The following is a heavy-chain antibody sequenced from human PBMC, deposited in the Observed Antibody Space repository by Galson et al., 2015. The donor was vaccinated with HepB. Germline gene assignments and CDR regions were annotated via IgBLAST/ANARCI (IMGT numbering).Heavy chain of an antibody. D-gene: IGHD6-19*01. V-gene: IGHV3-23*01. J-gene: IGHJ4*02. CDR2: ISGIGGST. CDR1: GFTFSNYA. Sequence: SLRLSCAASGFTFSNYAMSWARQGPGKGLEWVSTISGIGGSTYYADSVKGRFTISRDNSKNTLYLQMNSLRAEDTAVYYCAKAGNSGWLTQHFDYWGQGTLVTVSS. CDR3: AKAGNSGWLTQHFDY.